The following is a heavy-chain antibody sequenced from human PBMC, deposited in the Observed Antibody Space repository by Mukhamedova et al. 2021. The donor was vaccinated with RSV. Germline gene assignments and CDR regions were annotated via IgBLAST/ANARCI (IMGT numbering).Heavy chain of an antibody. D-gene: IGHD2-21*01. V-gene: IGHV3-49*04. CDR3: TSPHSPFYYYSA. CDR1: GFTFGDYA. CDR2: IRSKAYGGTT. J-gene: IGHJ6*01. Sequence: GFTFGDYAMSWVGQAPGKGLEGVGFIRSKAYGGTTDYAGSVKGRFTISRDDSKSIAFLQMNSLKTEATAVYYFTSPHSPFYYYSA.